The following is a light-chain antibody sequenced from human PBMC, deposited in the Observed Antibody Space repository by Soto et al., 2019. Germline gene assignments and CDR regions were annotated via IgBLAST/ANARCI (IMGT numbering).Light chain of an antibody. V-gene: IGLV1-44*01. CDR3: AAWDDSLSGYV. J-gene: IGLJ1*01. CDR1: RSNIGGNT. Sequence: QSVLTQPPSASGTPGQRVTISCSGSRSNIGGNTVNWYQHVPGTAPKLLFYSDHQRPSGVPDRFSGSKSDTSASLAISGLQSEDEADYYCAAWDDSLSGYVFGTGTKLTVL. CDR2: SDH.